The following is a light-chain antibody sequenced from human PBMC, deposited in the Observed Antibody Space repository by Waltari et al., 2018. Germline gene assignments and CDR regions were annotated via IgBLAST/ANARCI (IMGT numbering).Light chain of an antibody. CDR1: YSNIGNNV. CDR2: RND. CDR3: AAWDDSLNGHWV. V-gene: IGLV1-44*01. Sequence: QSVLTQPPSASGTPGQRVTFSCSGTYSNIGNNVVNWYQQLPGKAPKLLIYRNDHRPSGVPDRFAGSKAGSSASLAIGGLQSDDEADYYCAAWDDSLNGHWVFGGGTKVTVL. J-gene: IGLJ3*02.